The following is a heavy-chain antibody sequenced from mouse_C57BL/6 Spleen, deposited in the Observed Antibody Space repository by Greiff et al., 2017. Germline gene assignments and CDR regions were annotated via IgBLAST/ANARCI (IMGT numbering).Heavy chain of an antibody. V-gene: IGHV1-59*01. J-gene: IGHJ2*01. CDR2: IDPSDSYT. CDR1: GYTFTSYW. CDR3: ARGGYFDY. Sequence: VQLQQPGAELVRPGTSVKLSCKASGYTFTSYWMHRVKQRPGQGLEWIGVIDPSDSYTNYNQKFKGKATLTVDTSSSTAYMQLSSLTSEDSAVHYCARGGYFDYWGQGTTLTVSS.